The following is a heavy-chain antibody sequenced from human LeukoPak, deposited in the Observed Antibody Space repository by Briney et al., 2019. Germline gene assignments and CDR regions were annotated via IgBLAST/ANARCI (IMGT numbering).Heavy chain of an antibody. V-gene: IGHV1-69*04. CDR1: GGTFSSYA. CDR2: IIPILGIA. D-gene: IGHD5-18*01. CDR3: ARVRRGYSYGYEY. J-gene: IGHJ4*02. Sequence: SVKVSCKASGGTFSSYAISWVRQAPGQGLEWMGRIIPILGIANYAQKFQGRVTITADKSTSTAYMELSGLRSEDTAVYYCARVRRGYSYGYEYWGQGTLVTVSS.